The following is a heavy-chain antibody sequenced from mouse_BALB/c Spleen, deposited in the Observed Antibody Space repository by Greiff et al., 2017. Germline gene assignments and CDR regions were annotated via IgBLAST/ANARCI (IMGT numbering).Heavy chain of an antibody. CDR3: ARECNSFDY. V-gene: IGHV1-87*01. CDR1: GYTFTSYW. J-gene: IGHJ2*01. D-gene: IGHD2-1*01. CDR2: IYPGDGDT. Sequence: VQLQQSGAELARPGASVKLSCKASGYTFTSYWMQWVKQRPGQGLEWIGAIYPGDGDTRYTQKFKGKATLTADKSSSTAYMQLSSLASEDSAVYYCARECNSFDYWGQGTTLTVSS.